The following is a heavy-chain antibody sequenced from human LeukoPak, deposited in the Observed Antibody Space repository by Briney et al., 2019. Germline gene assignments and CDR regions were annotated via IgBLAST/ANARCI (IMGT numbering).Heavy chain of an antibody. J-gene: IGHJ5*02. Sequence: SETPSLTCTVSGGSISSYCWSWVRQSPGKGLEWIGYIFTSGRTDYNPSLKSRVTMSVDTSKNQLSMELRFLTAADTAVYYCATSHDVKTAPYDLWGQGTLVTVSS. CDR1: GGSISSYC. D-gene: IGHD2-21*01. CDR2: IFTSGRT. V-gene: IGHV4-4*09. CDR3: ATSHDVKTAPYDL.